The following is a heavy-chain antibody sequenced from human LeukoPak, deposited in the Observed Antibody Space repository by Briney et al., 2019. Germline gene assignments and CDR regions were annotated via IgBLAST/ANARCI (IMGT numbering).Heavy chain of an antibody. D-gene: IGHD3-16*01. J-gene: IGHJ4*02. CDR2: ISSASSAI. CDR1: GFTFSNYE. CDR3: GSSPYVWGIDH. Sequence: PGGSLRLSCAASGFTFSNYEMNWVRQAPGKGLEWVSYISSASSAIYYADSVKGRFTISRGNAKKSLSLQMNSLRAEDTAVYYCGSSPYVWGIDHWGQGTPVTVSS. V-gene: IGHV3-48*03.